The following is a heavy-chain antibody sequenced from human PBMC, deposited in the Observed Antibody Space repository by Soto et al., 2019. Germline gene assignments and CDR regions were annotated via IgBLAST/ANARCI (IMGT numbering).Heavy chain of an antibody. J-gene: IGHJ4*02. V-gene: IGHV1-18*01. CDR3: ARVGQIDYGDYVGY. Sequence: GASVKVSCKASGYTFTSYGISWVRQAPGQGLEWMGWISAYNGNTNYAQKLQGRVTMTTDTSTSTAYMELSSLRSEDTAVYYCARVGQIDYGDYVGYWGQGTLVTVSS. D-gene: IGHD4-17*01. CDR2: ISAYNGNT. CDR1: GYTFTSYG.